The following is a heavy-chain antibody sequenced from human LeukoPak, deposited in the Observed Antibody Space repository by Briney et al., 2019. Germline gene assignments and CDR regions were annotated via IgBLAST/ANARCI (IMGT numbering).Heavy chain of an antibody. J-gene: IGHJ6*03. CDR1: GYTFTSYD. Sequence: ASVKVSCKASGYTFTSYDINWVRQATGQGLEWMGWMNPNSGNTDYAQKFQGRVTMTRNTSIRTAYMELSSLRSEDTAVYYCAKSRFGELSPYYYYYMDVWGKGTTVTVSS. V-gene: IGHV1-8*01. D-gene: IGHD3-10*01. CDR2: MNPNSGNT. CDR3: AKSRFGELSPYYYYYMDV.